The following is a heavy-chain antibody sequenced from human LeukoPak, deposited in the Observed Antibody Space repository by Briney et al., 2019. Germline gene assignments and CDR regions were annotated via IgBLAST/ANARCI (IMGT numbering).Heavy chain of an antibody. Sequence: SETLSLTCTVSGGSISSYYWSWIRQPPGKGLEWIGYIYTSGSTNYNPSLKSRVTISVDTSKNQFSLKLSSVTAADTAVYYCARLSRVVPDFSYCYYYYMDVWGKGTTVTVSS. J-gene: IGHJ6*03. D-gene: IGHD2-2*01. CDR3: ARLSRVVPDFSYCYYYYMDV. CDR2: IYTSGST. CDR1: GGSISSYY. V-gene: IGHV4-4*09.